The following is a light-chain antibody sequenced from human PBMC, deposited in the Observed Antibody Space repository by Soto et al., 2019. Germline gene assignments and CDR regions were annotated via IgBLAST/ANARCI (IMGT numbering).Light chain of an antibody. CDR1: QSVITNY. CDR3: QQFNVYPYT. V-gene: IGKV3-20*01. Sequence: EIVLTQSPGTLSLSPGETATLSCRASQSVITNYLAWYQQKPGQAPRLLIYGASTRATGIPDRFSGSGSGTDVTLTISRLEPEDFAVYYCQQFNVYPYTFGRGTKLEIK. CDR2: GAS. J-gene: IGKJ2*01.